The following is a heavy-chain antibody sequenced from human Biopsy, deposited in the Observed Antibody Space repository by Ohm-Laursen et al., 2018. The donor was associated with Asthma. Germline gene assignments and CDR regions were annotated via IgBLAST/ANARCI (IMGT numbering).Heavy chain of an antibody. CDR3: ARCQVGYSSGWSLLLKKIYYSGMDV. V-gene: IGHV1-69*01. J-gene: IGHJ6*02. CDR2: IMTVLGTT. D-gene: IGHD6-19*01. CDR1: GGMFGNFA. Sequence: SSVKVSCKASGGMFGNFAISWVRQAPGQGLEWLGGIMTVLGTTNYAQKFQGRVTITADESTSTAYMEVTSLRSEDTAIYYCARCQVGYSSGWSLLLKKIYYSGMDVWGQGTAVTVSS.